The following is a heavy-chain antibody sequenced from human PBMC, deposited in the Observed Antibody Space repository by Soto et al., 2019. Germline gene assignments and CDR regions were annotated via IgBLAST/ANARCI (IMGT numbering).Heavy chain of an antibody. D-gene: IGHD2-8*01. V-gene: IGHV5-10-1*01. CDR3: ARLEWNYYYYGMDV. J-gene: IGHJ6*02. CDR1: GYSFTSYW. CDR2: IDPSDSYT. Sequence: GESLKISCQGSGYSFTSYWISWVRQMPGKGLEWMGRIDPSDSYTNYSPSFQGHVTISADKSISTAYLQWSSLKASDTAMYYWARLEWNYYYYGMDVWGQGTTVTVSS.